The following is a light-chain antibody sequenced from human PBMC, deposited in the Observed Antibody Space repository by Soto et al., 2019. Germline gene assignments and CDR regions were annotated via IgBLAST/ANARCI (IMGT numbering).Light chain of an antibody. Sequence: QSVLTEPGSVSASPGQSITISCTGTDSDVGSHNLVSWYQLHPGKAPKLMIYEVTKRPSGVTNRFSGSKSGNTASLTIAGLQAEDEADYYCCSYAVSNTYLFGNGTKVTVL. CDR2: EVT. V-gene: IGLV2-23*02. CDR3: CSYAVSNTYL. J-gene: IGLJ1*01. CDR1: DSDVGSHNL.